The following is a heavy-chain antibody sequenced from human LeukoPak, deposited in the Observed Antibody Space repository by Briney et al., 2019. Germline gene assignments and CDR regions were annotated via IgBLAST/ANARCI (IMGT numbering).Heavy chain of an antibody. CDR2: IFYSGHT. V-gene: IGHV4-59*11. Sequence: SETLSLTCTVSGGSITSRSWSWIRQPPGKGLEWIGYIFYSGHTNYNPSLRSRVTISVDTSKTQFSLRLTSVTAADTAVYFCARDTDRISSPGSWFDPWGQGTLVTVSS. D-gene: IGHD2/OR15-2a*01. CDR3: ARDTDRISSPGSWFDP. J-gene: IGHJ5*02. CDR1: GGSITSRS.